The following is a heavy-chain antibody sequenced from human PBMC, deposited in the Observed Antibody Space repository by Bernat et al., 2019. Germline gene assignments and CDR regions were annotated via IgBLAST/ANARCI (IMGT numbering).Heavy chain of an antibody. CDR2: IYSGGTT. Sequence: EVQLVESGGGLVQPGGSLRLSCAASGFSVSGNYMSWVRQAPGKGLEWVSVIYSGGTTNYADSVKGRFAISRDNSRNTLYLLMNSLTAGDTAMYFCARGPPSVTSWGQGTLVTVSS. V-gene: IGHV3-66*01. CDR1: GFSVSGNY. J-gene: IGHJ4*02. CDR3: ARGPPSVTS. D-gene: IGHD4-11*01.